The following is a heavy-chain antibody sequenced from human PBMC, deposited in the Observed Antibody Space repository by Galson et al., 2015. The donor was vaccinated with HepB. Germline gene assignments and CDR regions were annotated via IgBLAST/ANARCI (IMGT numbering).Heavy chain of an antibody. D-gene: IGHD2-2*01. CDR3: VKGYCSSTSCYWFDP. J-gene: IGHJ5*02. CDR2: ISSHGGNT. V-gene: IGHV3-64D*06. Sequence: SLRLSCAPSGFSFSSSAMHWVRQAPGKGLEYVSAISSHGGNTYYADSVKGRFTISRDNSKNTLYLQMSSLGPEDTAVYYCVKGYCSSTSCYWFDPWGQGTLVTVSS. CDR1: GFSFSSSA.